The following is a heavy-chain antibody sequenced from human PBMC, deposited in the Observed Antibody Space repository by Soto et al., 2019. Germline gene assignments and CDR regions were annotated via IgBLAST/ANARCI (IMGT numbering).Heavy chain of an antibody. CDR3: ATRTAAGSVVVGYYYGMDV. V-gene: IGHV5-10-1*01. CDR2: IDPSDSYT. J-gene: IGHJ6*02. D-gene: IGHD6-13*01. CDR1: GYSFTSYW. Sequence: PGESLKISCKGSGYSFTSYWISWVRQMPGKGLEWMGRIDPSDSYTNYSPSFQGHVTISADKSISTAYLQWSSLKASDTAMYYCATRTAAGSVVVGYYYGMDVWGQGTTVTVSS.